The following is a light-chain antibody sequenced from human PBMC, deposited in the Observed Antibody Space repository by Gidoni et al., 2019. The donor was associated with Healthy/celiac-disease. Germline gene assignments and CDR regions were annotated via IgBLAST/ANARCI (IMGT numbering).Light chain of an antibody. CDR3: QQSYSTPIW. Sequence: DIQMTQSPSSLSASVGDRVTITCRASQSISSYLNWYQQKPGKAPKLLIDAASSLQSGVPSRFSGSGSGTDFPLTISSLQPEDFATYYCQQSYSTPIWFGPGTKVDIK. CDR2: AAS. V-gene: IGKV1-39*01. CDR1: QSISSY. J-gene: IGKJ3*01.